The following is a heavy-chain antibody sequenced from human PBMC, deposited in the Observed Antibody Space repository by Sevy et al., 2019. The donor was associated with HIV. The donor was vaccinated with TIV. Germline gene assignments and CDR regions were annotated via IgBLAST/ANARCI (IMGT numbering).Heavy chain of an antibody. CDR1: RFSFSSYG. Sequence: GGSLRLSCAASRFSFSSYGMHWVRQAPGKGLEWMSYIKYDGSNKDYGDSVKGRFTISRDNSKNTLYLQMNSLRVEDTAVFYCVKEGGGEGGDHWGQGTLVTVSS. D-gene: IGHD2-21*01. CDR3: VKEGGGEGGDH. CDR2: IKYDGSNK. V-gene: IGHV3-30*02. J-gene: IGHJ4*02.